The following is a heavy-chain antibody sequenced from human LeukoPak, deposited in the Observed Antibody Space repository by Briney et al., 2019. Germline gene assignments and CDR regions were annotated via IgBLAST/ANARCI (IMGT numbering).Heavy chain of an antibody. J-gene: IGHJ5*02. Sequence: SETLSLTCTVYGGSFTGYYWSWIRRPPGKGLEWIGEINPSGSANYRPSLKSRLTISLDTPKNLFSLKLVSLTDADTAVYYCARKLSNRWLSPWGQGTLVIVSS. V-gene: IGHV4-34*01. D-gene: IGHD6-19*01. CDR2: INPSGSA. CDR1: GGSFTGYY. CDR3: ARKLSNRWLSP.